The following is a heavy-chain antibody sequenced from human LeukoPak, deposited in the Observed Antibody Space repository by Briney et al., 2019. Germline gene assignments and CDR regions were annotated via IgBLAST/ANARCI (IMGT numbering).Heavy chain of an antibody. D-gene: IGHD2-2*01. CDR1: GGSFSGYY. CDR3: ARVYSKSLCSNYYYYMDV. CDR2: INHSGST. V-gene: IGHV4-34*01. J-gene: IGHJ6*03. Sequence: SETLSLTCAVYGGSFSGYYWSWIRQPPGKGLEWIGEINHSGSTNYNPSLKSRVTISLDTSKKQFSFKLSSVTAADTAVYYCARVYSKSLCSNYYYYMDVCGKGTTVTVSS.